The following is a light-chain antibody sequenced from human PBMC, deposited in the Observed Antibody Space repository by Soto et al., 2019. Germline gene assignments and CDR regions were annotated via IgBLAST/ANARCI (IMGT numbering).Light chain of an antibody. CDR1: QNISSW. J-gene: IGKJ1*01. V-gene: IGKV1-5*03. CDR3: QHYKSYSWT. CDR2: EAS. Sequence: DIQMAQSPSSLSASVGDRVTITCRASQNISSWLAWYQQKPWKAPNLLIYEASTLQSGVPSRFSGSGSGTEFTLTISSLQPDDFATFYCQHYKSYSWTFGQGTKVDIK.